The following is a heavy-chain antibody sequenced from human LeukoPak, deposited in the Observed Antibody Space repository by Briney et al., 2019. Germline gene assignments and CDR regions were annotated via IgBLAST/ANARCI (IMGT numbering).Heavy chain of an antibody. V-gene: IGHV3-23*01. CDR1: GFTFSSYA. Sequence: GGSLRLSCAASGFTFSSYAMSWVRQAPGKGLEWVSAISGSGGSTYYADSVKGRFTISRDNSKNTLYLQMNSLRAEDTAVYYCAKRGDYYDSGGWSLDYWGQGTLVTVSS. CDR2: ISGSGGST. J-gene: IGHJ4*02. D-gene: IGHD3-22*01. CDR3: AKRGDYYDSGGWSLDY.